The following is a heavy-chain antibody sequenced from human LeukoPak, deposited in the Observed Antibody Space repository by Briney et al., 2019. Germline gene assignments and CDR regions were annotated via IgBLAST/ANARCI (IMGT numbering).Heavy chain of an antibody. CDR3: AALWFGELLTGTFDY. CDR2: INPNSGGT. D-gene: IGHD3-10*01. CDR1: GYTFTGYY. V-gene: IGHV1-2*02. J-gene: IGHJ4*02. Sequence: ASVKVSCKASGYTFTGYYMHWVRQAHGQGLEWMGWINPNSGGTNYAQKFQGRVTMTRDTSISTAYMELSRLRSDDTAVYYCAALWFGELLTGTFDYWGQGTLVNVSS.